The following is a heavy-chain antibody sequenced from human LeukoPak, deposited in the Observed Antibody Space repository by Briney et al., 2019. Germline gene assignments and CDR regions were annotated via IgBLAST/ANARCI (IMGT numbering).Heavy chain of an antibody. J-gene: IGHJ6*02. CDR3: ARDMGSSSIYGMDV. Sequence: SVKVSCKASGYTFTSYGISWVRQAPGQGLEWMGGIIPIFGTANYAQKFQGRVTITADESTSTAYMELSSLRSEDTAVYYCARDMGSSSIYGMDVWGQGTTVTVSS. CDR1: GYTFTSYG. V-gene: IGHV1-69*13. CDR2: IIPIFGTA. D-gene: IGHD6-6*01.